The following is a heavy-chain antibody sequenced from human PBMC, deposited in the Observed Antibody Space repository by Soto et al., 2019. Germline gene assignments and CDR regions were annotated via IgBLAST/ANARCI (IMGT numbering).Heavy chain of an antibody. CDR3: ARAHIVATVTTFYYYYYYMDV. V-gene: IGHV1-8*01. J-gene: IGHJ6*03. CDR2: MNPNSGNT. D-gene: IGHD5-12*01. CDR1: GYTFTSYD. Sequence: QVQLVQSGAEVKKPGASVKVSCKASGYTFTSYDITWVRQATGQGLEWMGWMNPNSGNTGYAQKFQGRVTMTRTTTISTAYMELSSLRSEDTAVYYCARAHIVATVTTFYYYYYYMDVWGKGTTVTVSS.